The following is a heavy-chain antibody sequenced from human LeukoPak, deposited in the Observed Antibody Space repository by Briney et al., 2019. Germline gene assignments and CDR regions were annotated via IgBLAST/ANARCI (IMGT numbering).Heavy chain of an antibody. D-gene: IGHD6-13*01. CDR2: IYYSGST. CDR3: AITSSSWYPYYFDY. CDR1: GGSISSYY. V-gene: IGHV4-59*06. J-gene: IGHJ4*02. Sequence: SETLSLTCTVSGGSISSYYWSWIRQPPGKGLEWIGYIYYSGSTYYNPSLKSRVTISVDTSKNQFSLKLSSVTAADTAVYYCAITSSSWYPYYFDYWGQGTLVTVSS.